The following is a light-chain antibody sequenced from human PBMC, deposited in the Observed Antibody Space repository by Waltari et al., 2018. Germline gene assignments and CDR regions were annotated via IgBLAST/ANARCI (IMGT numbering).Light chain of an antibody. CDR2: VNSDGSH. J-gene: IGLJ3*02. CDR3: QTGGHGTWV. Sequence: QLVLTQSPSASASLGASVKLTCTLSSGHSSNVIAWHQQQPEKGPRYLMKVNSDGSHRKGDEVPDRFSGSSSGAERYLTISSLQSEDEAVYYCQTGGHGTWVFGGGTKLTVL. CDR1: SGHSSNV. V-gene: IGLV4-69*01.